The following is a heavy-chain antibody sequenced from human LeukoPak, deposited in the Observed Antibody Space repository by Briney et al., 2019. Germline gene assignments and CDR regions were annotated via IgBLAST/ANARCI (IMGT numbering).Heavy chain of an antibody. J-gene: IGHJ4*02. CDR2: IYHSGST. CDR3: ARGGGGSGSWY. V-gene: IGHV4-38-2*02. D-gene: IGHD3-10*01. CDR1: GYSISSGYY. Sequence: SETLSLTCTVSGYSISSGYYWGWIRQPPGKGLEWIGSIYHSGSTYYNPSLKSRVTISVDTSKNQFSLKLSSVTAADTAVYYCARGGGGSGSWYWGQGTLVTVSS.